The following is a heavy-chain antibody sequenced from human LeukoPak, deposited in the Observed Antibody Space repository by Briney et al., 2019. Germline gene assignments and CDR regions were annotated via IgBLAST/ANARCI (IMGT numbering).Heavy chain of an antibody. D-gene: IGHD2-21*01. CDR3: AKDLHEIAADY. CDR2: IKGDGITT. V-gene: IGHV3-74*01. J-gene: IGHJ4*02. Sequence: GGSLRLSCEASGFTFSSFWMHWVRQAPGKGLVWVARIKGDGITTNYADPAKGRFTVSRDNAKNTVYLQKNSLRAEDTAVYYCAKDLHEIAADYWGQGTLVTVAS. CDR1: GFTFSSFW.